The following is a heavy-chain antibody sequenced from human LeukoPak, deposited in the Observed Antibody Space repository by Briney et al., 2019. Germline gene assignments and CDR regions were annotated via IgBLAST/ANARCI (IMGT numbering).Heavy chain of an antibody. CDR1: GFTFSSYS. Sequence: GGSLRLSCAASGFTFSSYSMNWVRQAPGKGLEWVSSISSSSSYIYYADSVKGRFTISRDNAKNSLYLQMNSLRAEDTAVYYCATAPGYSSGWYGSFDYGGQGTLVTVSS. CDR3: ATAPGYSSGWYGSFDY. CDR2: ISSSSSYI. V-gene: IGHV3-21*01. J-gene: IGHJ4*02. D-gene: IGHD6-19*01.